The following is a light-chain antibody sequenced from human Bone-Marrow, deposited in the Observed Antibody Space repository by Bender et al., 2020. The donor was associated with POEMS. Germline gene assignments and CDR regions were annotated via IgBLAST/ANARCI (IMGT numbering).Light chain of an antibody. CDR3: SEWDDSRSGWV. CDR1: SSNIGNHG. CDR2: YDD. Sequence: QSVVTQPPSLSEAPRQRVTISCSGSSSNIGNHGVNWYQQLPGEAPKLLIYYDDLLTPGVSDRFSASKSGNSGSLANSELQSVDEALLYCSEWDDSRSGWVFGGGKKLTVL. V-gene: IGLV1-36*01. J-gene: IGLJ3*02.